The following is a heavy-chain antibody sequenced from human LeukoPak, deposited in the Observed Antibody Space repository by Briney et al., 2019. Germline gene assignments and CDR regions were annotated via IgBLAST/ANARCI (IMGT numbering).Heavy chain of an antibody. V-gene: IGHV4-59*01. Sequence: PSETLSLTCTVSGGSISSYYWSWIRQPPGKGLEWIGYIYYSGSTNYNPSLKSRVTISVDTSKNQFSLKLSSVTAADTAVYYCARAPLRVFGGEYGMDVWGQGTTVTVSS. J-gene: IGHJ6*02. CDR3: ARAPLRVFGGEYGMDV. CDR2: IYYSGST. CDR1: GGSISSYY. D-gene: IGHD6-13*01.